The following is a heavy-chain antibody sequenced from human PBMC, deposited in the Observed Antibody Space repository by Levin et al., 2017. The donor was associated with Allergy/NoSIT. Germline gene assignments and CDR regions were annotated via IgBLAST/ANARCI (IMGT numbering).Heavy chain of an antibody. V-gene: IGHV4-39*02. CDR2: IYYTGSS. Sequence: SETLSLPCTVSGGSIISTNYYWGWIRQPPGKGLEWIGSIYYTGSSHYNPSLKSRVTISVDTSKDHFSLNLTSVTAADTAVYFCARSSSLEYFDPWGQGTLVTVSS. CDR1: GGSIISTNYY. J-gene: IGHJ5*02. D-gene: IGHD3-3*01. CDR3: ARSSSLEYFDP.